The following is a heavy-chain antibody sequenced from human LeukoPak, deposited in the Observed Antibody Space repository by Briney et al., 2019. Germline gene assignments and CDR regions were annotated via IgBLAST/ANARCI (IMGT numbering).Heavy chain of an antibody. J-gene: IGHJ4*02. CDR1: GYSIGSGYY. V-gene: IGHV4-38-2*02. CDR3: AGKYYYDSSAYFYVDW. CDR2: IYHTGNT. D-gene: IGHD3-22*01. Sequence: SETLSLTCTVSGYSIGSGYYWGWIRQSPGKGLEWIGSIYHTGNTYYNPSLKSRVSISMDTSKNEFSLKLRSVTAADTAVYYCAGKYYYDSSAYFYVDWWGQGTLVTVSS.